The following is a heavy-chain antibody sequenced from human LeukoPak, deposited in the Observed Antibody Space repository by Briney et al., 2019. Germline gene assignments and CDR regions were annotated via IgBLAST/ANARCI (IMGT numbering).Heavy chain of an antibody. Sequence: ASVKVSCKASGYTFTSYGISWVRQAPGQGLEWMGWINPNSGGTNYAQKFQGRVTMTRDTSISTAYMELSRLRSDDTAVYYCARLAYCGGDCYLYYMDVWGKGTTVTVSS. CDR2: INPNSGGT. CDR1: GYTFTSYG. V-gene: IGHV1-2*02. CDR3: ARLAYCGGDCYLYYMDV. D-gene: IGHD2-21*02. J-gene: IGHJ6*03.